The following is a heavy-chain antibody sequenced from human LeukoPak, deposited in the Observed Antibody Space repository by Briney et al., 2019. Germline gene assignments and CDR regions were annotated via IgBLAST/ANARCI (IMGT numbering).Heavy chain of an antibody. V-gene: IGHV4-59*01. Sequence: PSETLSLTCTVSSYSISSHYYWSWIRQPPGKGLEWIGYIYYSGSTNYNPSLKSRVTISVDTSKNQFSLKLSSVTAADTAVYYCARDGYSYGYDYWGQGTLVTVSS. CDR1: SYSISSHYY. CDR3: ARDGYSYGYDY. D-gene: IGHD5-18*01. CDR2: IYYSGST. J-gene: IGHJ4*02.